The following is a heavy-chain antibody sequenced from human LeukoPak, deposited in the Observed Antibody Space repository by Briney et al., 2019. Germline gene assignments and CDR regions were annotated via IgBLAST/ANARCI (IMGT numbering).Heavy chain of an antibody. V-gene: IGHV1-2*02. D-gene: IGHD6-6*01. CDR3: ARFPLYSSYILYYFDY. J-gene: IGHJ4*02. Sequence: GASVKVSCKASGYTFTGYYMHWVRQAPGQGLEWMGWINSNSGGTNYAQKFQGRVTMTRDTSISTAYMELSRLRSDDTAVYYCARFPLYSSYILYYFDYWGQGTLVTVSS. CDR1: GYTFTGYY. CDR2: INSNSGGT.